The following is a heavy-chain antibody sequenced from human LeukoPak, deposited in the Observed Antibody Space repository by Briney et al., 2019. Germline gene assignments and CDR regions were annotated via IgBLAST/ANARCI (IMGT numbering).Heavy chain of an antibody. J-gene: IGHJ5*02. Sequence: SETLSLTCTVSGGSITSHSWSWIRQPPGKGLEWIGYVFYSGHTNYNPSLRSRITISVDTSKTQFSLRLTSVTAADTAVYYCARDTDRRSSPGSWFDPWGQGTLVTLSS. D-gene: IGHD2-15*01. CDR1: GGSITSHS. CDR3: ARDTDRRSSPGSWFDP. V-gene: IGHV4-59*11. CDR2: VFYSGHT.